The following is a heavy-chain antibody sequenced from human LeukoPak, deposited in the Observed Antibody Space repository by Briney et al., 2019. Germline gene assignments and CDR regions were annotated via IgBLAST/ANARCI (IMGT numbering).Heavy chain of an antibody. V-gene: IGHV1-3*01. CDR2: INAGNGNT. CDR3: ARDGRASRYNWNYGDY. CDR1: GYTFTSYA. Sequence: ASVKVSCKASGYTFTSYAMHWVRQPPGQRLEWMGWINAGNGNTKYSQKFQGRVTITRDTSASTAYMELSSLRSEDTAVYYCARDGRASRYNWNYGDYWGQGTLVTVSS. D-gene: IGHD1-7*01. J-gene: IGHJ4*02.